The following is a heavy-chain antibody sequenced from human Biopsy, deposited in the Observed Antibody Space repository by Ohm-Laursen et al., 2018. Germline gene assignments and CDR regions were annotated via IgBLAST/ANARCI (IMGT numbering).Heavy chain of an antibody. CDR1: GDTFSRSA. Sequence: ASVTVSCKISGDTFSRSAFFWVRQAPGQGLVYLGRIIPIVGITNHTQTFQGRITLTADKSTFMVYMELSRLRSDDTAIYYCARGGSGSGYYGMDVWGQGATVSVSS. J-gene: IGHJ6*02. CDR3: ARGGSGSGYYGMDV. CDR2: IIPIVGIT. D-gene: IGHD3-10*01. V-gene: IGHV1-69*04.